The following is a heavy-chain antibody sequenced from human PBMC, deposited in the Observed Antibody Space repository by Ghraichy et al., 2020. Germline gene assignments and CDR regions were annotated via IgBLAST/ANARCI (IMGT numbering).Heavy chain of an antibody. V-gene: IGHV3-23*01. CDR1: GFTISSYG. Sequence: GGSLRLSCAASGFTISSYGMSWVRQAPGKGLEWVSRISGSGDSTNYADSVKGRFTISRDNFKNTLYLQMNSLRAEDTAVYYCAKWSCSDGRCYFDYWGQGTLVTVSS. CDR2: ISGSGDST. J-gene: IGHJ4*02. CDR3: AKWSCSDGRCYFDY. D-gene: IGHD2-15*01.